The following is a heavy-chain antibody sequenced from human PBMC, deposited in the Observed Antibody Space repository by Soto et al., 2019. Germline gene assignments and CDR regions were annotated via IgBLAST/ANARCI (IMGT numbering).Heavy chain of an antibody. V-gene: IGHV1-18*04. Sequence: ASVKVSCKASGYTFTSYGISWVRQAPGQGLEWVGWISAYNGNTNYAQKLQGRVTMTTDTSTSTAYMELRSLRSDDTAVYYCARDTGSYYDSSGYYPLDYWGQGTLVTVSS. CDR3: ARDTGSYYDSSGYYPLDY. CDR1: GYTFTSYG. J-gene: IGHJ4*02. CDR2: ISAYNGNT. D-gene: IGHD3-22*01.